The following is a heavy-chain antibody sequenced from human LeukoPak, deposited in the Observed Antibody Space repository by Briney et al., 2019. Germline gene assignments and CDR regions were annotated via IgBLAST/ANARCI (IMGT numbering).Heavy chain of an antibody. CDR1: GFTFSSYS. CDR3: ARVLLGYCSGGSCYPDY. Sequence: GGSLRLSCAASGFTFSSYSMNCVREAPGKGLEWVSSINSSSSYIYYADSVKGRFTISRDNAKNSLYLQMNSLRAEDTAVYYCARVLLGYCSGGSCYPDYWGQGTLVTVSS. J-gene: IGHJ4*02. D-gene: IGHD2-15*01. V-gene: IGHV3-21*01. CDR2: INSSSSYI.